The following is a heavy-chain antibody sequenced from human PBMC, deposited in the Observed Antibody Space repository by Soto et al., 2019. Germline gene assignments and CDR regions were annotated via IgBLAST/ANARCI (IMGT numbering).Heavy chain of an antibody. CDR2: IYTTGST. V-gene: IGHV4-4*07. Sequence: PLETLSLTCTVSGGSISVYFWSLILQPAGKGLEWIWRIYTTGSTNFNPSLKSRVSMSVDTSKNQFSLKLSSVTAADMAVYYYARGLPGYSSSSGAVFDFWGQGTLVTVS. CDR1: GGSISVYF. CDR3: ARGLPGYSSSSGAVFDF. D-gene: IGHD6-6*01. J-gene: IGHJ4*02.